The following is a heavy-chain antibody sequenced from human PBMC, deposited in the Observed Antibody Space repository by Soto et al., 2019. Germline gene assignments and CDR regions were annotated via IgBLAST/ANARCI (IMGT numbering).Heavy chain of an antibody. D-gene: IGHD6-19*01. V-gene: IGHV1-69*12. Sequence: QVQLVQSGAEVKKPGSSVKVSCKVSGGTFSNYAIDWVRLAPGHGLEWMGGIVPIFGTTYYTQKFQGRATIIADDSTTTAYWEMSSLRSEATAIYYCARVEAVAGLYNYHGLDVWGQGTAVTVSS. CDR1: GGTFSNYA. J-gene: IGHJ6*02. CDR3: ARVEAVAGLYNYHGLDV. CDR2: IVPIFGTT.